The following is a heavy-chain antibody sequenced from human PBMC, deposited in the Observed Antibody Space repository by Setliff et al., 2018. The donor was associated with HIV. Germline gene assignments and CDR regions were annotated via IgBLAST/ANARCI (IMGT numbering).Heavy chain of an antibody. CDR2: MYTSGSA. V-gene: IGHV4-4*08. D-gene: IGHD1-1*01. CDR3: ARAREGWKPFAFDY. CDR1: GASLSNYY. Sequence: LSLTCTVSGASLSNYYWSWIRQSPGKGLEWIGYMYTSGSANFNPSLKSRATISLDTSKNQFSLNLNSVTAADAAVYFCARAREGWKPFAFDYWGQGTLVTVSS. J-gene: IGHJ4*02.